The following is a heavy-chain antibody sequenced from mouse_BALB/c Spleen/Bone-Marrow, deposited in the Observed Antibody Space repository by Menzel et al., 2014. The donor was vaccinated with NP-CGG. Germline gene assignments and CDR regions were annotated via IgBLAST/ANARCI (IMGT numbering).Heavy chain of an antibody. CDR1: DYTFTSYW. J-gene: IGHJ4*01. CDR3: TREITTSHAMDY. D-gene: IGHD2-4*01. CDR2: IDPSDSYT. V-gene: IGHV1S127*01. Sequence: VQLQQSGAELVKPGASVKMSCKASDYTFTSYWMHWVKQRPGQGLEWIGVIDPSDSYTSYNQKFKGKATLTVDTSSSTAYMQLSSLTSEDSAVYYCTREITTSHAMDYLGQGTSVTVSS.